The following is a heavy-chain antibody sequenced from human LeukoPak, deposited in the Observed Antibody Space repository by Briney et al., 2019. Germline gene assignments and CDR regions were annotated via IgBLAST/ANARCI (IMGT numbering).Heavy chain of an antibody. CDR1: GYTFTNYD. J-gene: IGHJ4*02. CDR3: ARVKSFSGSSGDFDY. CDR2: INPSGGST. V-gene: IGHV1-46*01. D-gene: IGHD1-26*01. Sequence: ASVMVSCKASGYTFTNYDINWVRQAPGQGLEWMGIINPSGGSTSYAQKFQGRVTMTRDTSTSTVYMELSSLRSEDTAVSYCARVKSFSGSSGDFDYWGQGTLVSVSS.